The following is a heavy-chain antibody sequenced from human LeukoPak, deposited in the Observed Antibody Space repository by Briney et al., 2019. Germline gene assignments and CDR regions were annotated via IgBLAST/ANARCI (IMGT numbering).Heavy chain of an antibody. D-gene: IGHD4-11*01. J-gene: IGHJ5*02. CDR1: GFTFSSYW. Sequence: GGSLRLSCAASGFTFSSYWMHWVRQAPGKGLVWVSRINSDGSSTSYADSVKGRFTISRDNAKNSLYLQMHSLRAEDTAVYYCARVALRPIDYSNPEFDPWGQGTLVIVSS. CDR3: ARVALRPIDYSNPEFDP. V-gene: IGHV3-74*01. CDR2: INSDGSST.